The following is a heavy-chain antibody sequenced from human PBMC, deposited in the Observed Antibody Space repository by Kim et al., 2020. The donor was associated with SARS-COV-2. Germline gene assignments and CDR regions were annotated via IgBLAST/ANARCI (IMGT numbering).Heavy chain of an antibody. CDR3: GRRNMYSFNY. CDR2: IGGGGDNT. Sequence: GGSLRLSCAASGFTFTAYFMSCVRQAPGKGLEWVSRIGGGGDNTYYADSVKGRFTISRDNSKNTLYLQRTSLRAEDTADYYCGRRNMYSFNYWGQGTLAT. V-gene: IGHV3-23*01. J-gene: IGHJ4*02. CDR1: GFTFTAYF.